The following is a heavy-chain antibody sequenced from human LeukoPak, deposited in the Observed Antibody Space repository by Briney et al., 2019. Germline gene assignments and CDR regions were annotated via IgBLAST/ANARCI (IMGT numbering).Heavy chain of an antibody. CDR3: ARSLMDGSGWAIDY. D-gene: IGHD6-19*01. CDR1: GGSFSGYY. CDR2: INHSGST. J-gene: IGHJ4*02. V-gene: IGHV4-34*01. Sequence: SETLSLTCAVYGGSFSGYYWSWIRQPPGKGLEWIGEINHSGSTNYNPSLKSRVTISVDTSKNQFSLKLNSVTAADTAVYYCARSLMDGSGWAIDYWGQGTLVTVSS.